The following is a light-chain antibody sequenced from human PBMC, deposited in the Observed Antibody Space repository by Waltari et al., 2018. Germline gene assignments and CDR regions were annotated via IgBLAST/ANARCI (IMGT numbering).Light chain of an antibody. J-gene: IGKJ4*01. V-gene: IGKV3-20*01. CDR1: EISPGSW. CDR3: QQYDWSVVT. CDR2: GAS. Sequence: GSEISPGSWVTWDREKTGQRPRRLIDGASTRAPGIPDRFSGCGSGADFTRTISRLEPEDSAVYYCQQYDWSVVTFGGGTKVEIK.